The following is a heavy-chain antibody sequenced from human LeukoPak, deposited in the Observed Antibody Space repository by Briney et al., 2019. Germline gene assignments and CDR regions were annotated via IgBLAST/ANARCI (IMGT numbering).Heavy chain of an antibody. CDR3: ARHPSGRMWLQQGGWFDP. D-gene: IGHD5-24*01. V-gene: IGHV4-39*01. J-gene: IGHJ5*02. Sequence: PSETLSLTCTVSGGSISSISYYWGWIRQPPGKGLEWIGSMYHNGSTYYNPSLKSRVTISVDTSKNQFSLKLTSVTAADTAVYYCARHPSGRMWLQQGGWFDPWGQGTLVTVSS. CDR1: GGSISSISYY. CDR2: MYHNGST.